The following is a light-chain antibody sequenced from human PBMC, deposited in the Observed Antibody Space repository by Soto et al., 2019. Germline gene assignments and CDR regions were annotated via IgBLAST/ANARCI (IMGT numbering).Light chain of an antibody. CDR3: NSYTSSSTLV. Sequence: QSALTQPASVSGSPGKSITISCTGTSSDVGRYNYVSWYQQHPGKAPKLMIYDVSDRPSGVSNRFSGSKSGNTASLTISGLQADDEADYYCNSYTSSSTLVFGGGTKLTVL. CDR2: DVS. CDR1: SSDVGRYNY. J-gene: IGLJ2*01. V-gene: IGLV2-14*01.